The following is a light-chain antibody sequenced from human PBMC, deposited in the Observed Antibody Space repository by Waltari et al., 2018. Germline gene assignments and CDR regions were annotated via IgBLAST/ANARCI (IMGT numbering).Light chain of an antibody. CDR1: QSLVDSDGHTY. J-gene: IGKJ1*01. Sequence: DVVMTQSPPSLPVTLGQPASISCRSSQSLVDSDGHTYLNWFHQRPGQSPRRLIYKVSYRYSGVPDRFSGSGSGTDFTLKISRVEAEDVGVYYCMQGTQWPWTFGQGTKVEIK. V-gene: IGKV2-30*01. CDR3: MQGTQWPWT. CDR2: KVS.